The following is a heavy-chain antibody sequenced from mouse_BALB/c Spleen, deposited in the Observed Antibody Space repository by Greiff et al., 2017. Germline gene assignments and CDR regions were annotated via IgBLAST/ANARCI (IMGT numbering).Heavy chain of an antibody. J-gene: IGHJ4*01. CDR2: ISNGGGSI. CDR1: GFTFSSYT. V-gene: IGHV5-12-2*01. Sequence: EVKLVESGGGLVQPGGSLKLSCAASGFTFSSYTMSWVRQTPEKRLEWVAYISNGGGSIYYPDTVKGRFTISRDNAKNTLYLQMSSLKSEDTAMYYSARHEGDGYLYAMDYWGQGTSVTVSS. CDR3: ARHEGDGYLYAMDY. D-gene: IGHD2-3*01.